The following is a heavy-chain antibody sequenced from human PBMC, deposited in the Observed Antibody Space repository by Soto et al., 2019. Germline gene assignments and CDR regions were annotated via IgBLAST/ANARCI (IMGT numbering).Heavy chain of an antibody. Sequence: QEQLVQSGPEVKKPGSSVKVSCKDSGGLFSSFAISWVRQAPGQGLEWLGGIIPVFGTTNYAEKFQGRVTITADESTNTAYMELSSLRSGDTAMYYCERGGSPYVWFNEFWGQGTLVNVSS. J-gene: IGHJ4*02. V-gene: IGHV1-69*01. CDR3: ERGGSPYVWFNEF. CDR2: IIPVFGTT. D-gene: IGHD3-16*01. CDR1: GGLFSSFA.